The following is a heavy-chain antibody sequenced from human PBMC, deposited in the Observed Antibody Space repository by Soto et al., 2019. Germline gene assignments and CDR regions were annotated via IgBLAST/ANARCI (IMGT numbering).Heavy chain of an antibody. Sequence: ASVKVSCKSSGYTFTTYPIHWVRQAPGQSLEWMGWINPANGDTGYSQNFQGRVTITRDTSARTAYMELSSLRSEDTAVYYCARKDYYGSGIYYFDYWGQGTLVTVSS. J-gene: IGHJ4*02. CDR2: INPANGDT. D-gene: IGHD3-10*01. V-gene: IGHV1-3*01. CDR3: ARKDYYGSGIYYFDY. CDR1: GYTFTTYP.